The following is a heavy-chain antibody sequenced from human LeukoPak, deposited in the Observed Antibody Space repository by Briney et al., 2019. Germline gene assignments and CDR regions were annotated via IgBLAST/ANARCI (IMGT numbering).Heavy chain of an antibody. CDR2: ISSSVSTT. CDR1: GFTFSDYY. D-gene: IGHD3-10*01. CDR3: ARVGITMVRGVIYVDY. Sequence: GGSLRLSCAASGFTFSDYYMSWIRQAPGTGLEWVSYISSSVSTTYHADSVKGRFTISRDNAKNSLYLQMNSLRAEDTAVYYCARVGITMVRGVIYVDYWRQGTLVTVSS. V-gene: IGHV3-11*01. J-gene: IGHJ4*02.